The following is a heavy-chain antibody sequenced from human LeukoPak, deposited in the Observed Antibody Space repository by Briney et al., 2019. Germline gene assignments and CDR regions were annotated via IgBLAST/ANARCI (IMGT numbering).Heavy chain of an antibody. CDR3: ARYIPGIAAAGSYAFDI. V-gene: IGHV4-59*08. D-gene: IGHD6-13*01. CDR2: IYYSGST. CDR1: GGSISSYY. Sequence: PSESLSLTCTVSGGSISSYYWSWIRQPPGKGLEWIGYIYYSGSTNYNPSLKSRVTISVDTSKNQFSLKLSSVTAADTAVYYCARYIPGIAAAGSYAFDIWGQETMHTVPS. J-gene: IGHJ3*02.